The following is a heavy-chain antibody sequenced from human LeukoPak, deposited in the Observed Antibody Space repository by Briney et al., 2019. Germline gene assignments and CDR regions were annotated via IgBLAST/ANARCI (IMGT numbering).Heavy chain of an antibody. CDR1: GFSVSSNY. V-gene: IGHV3-53*01. Sequence: GGSLRLSCAASGFSVSSNYMSWVRQTPGKGLEWVSGIYSGGHIYYADSVKGRFTISRDNSKNTLYLQMNSLRAEDTALYHCARAKTQLWFGDNWFDPWGQGTLVTVSS. D-gene: IGHD3-10*01. J-gene: IGHJ5*02. CDR3: ARAKTQLWFGDNWFDP. CDR2: IYSGGHI.